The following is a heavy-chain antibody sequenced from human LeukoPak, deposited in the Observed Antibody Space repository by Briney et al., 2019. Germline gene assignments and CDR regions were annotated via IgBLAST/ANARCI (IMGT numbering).Heavy chain of an antibody. CDR2: ISGNSAYK. CDR3: ARAGTDWYEDY. V-gene: IGHV3-21*01. J-gene: IGHJ4*02. Sequence: GGSLRLSCVVSGFTFSSYSMNWVRQTPEKRLEWVSSISGNSAYKHDADSVKGRFTISRDNAQNTLFLQMNSLKVEDTAVYYCARAGTDWYEDYGGQGTLLTVS. CDR1: GFTFSSYS. D-gene: IGHD3-9*01.